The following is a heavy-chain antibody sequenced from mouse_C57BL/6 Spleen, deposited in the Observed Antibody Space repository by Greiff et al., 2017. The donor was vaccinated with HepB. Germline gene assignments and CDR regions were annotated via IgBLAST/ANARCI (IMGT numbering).Heavy chain of an antibody. Sequence: EVQVVESGGDLVKPGGSLKLSCAASGFTFSSYGMSWVRQTPDNRLEWVATISSGGSYTYYPDSVKGRFTISRDNAKNTLYLQISSLKSEDTAMCDCARHHYGNCLFDYWGQGTTLTVSS. CDR2: ISSGGSYT. D-gene: IGHD2-1*01. V-gene: IGHV5-6*01. J-gene: IGHJ2*01. CDR1: GFTFSSYG. CDR3: ARHHYGNCLFDY.